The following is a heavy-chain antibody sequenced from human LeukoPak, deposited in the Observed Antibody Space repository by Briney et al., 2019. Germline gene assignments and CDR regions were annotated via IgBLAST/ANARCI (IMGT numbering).Heavy chain of an antibody. V-gene: IGHV4-39*01. D-gene: IGHD3-22*01. Sequence: PSETLSLTCTVSGGSIRSSYYYWGWIRQPPGKGLEWIGSIYDSGSTYYNPSLKSRVTISVDTSKNQFSLKLNSVTAADTAVYYCATFDSSGYVIDYWGQGTLVTVSS. CDR2: IYDSGST. CDR3: ATFDSSGYVIDY. CDR1: GGSIRSSYYY. J-gene: IGHJ4*02.